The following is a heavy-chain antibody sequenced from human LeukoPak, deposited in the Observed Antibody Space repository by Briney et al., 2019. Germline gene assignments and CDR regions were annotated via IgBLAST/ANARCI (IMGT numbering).Heavy chain of an antibody. CDR2: IKQDESEK. D-gene: IGHD6-6*01. CDR1: GFTFSNYW. CDR3: TRVLDSSSSRYQAMPY. Sequence: PGGSLRLSCAASGFTFSNYWMNWVRQAPGKGLEWVANIKQDESEKYYVDSVKGRFTISRDNAKNSLYLWMSNLRAEDTAVYYCTRVLDSSSSRYQAMPYWGQGALVIVYS. V-gene: IGHV3-7*01. J-gene: IGHJ4*02.